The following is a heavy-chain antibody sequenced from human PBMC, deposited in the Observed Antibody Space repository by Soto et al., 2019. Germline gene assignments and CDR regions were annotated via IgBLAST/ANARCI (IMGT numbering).Heavy chain of an antibody. CDR2: INHSGST. J-gene: IGHJ5*02. V-gene: IGHV4-34*01. Sequence: SETLSLTCTVSGVSISSDYWSWIRQPPGKGLEWIGEINHSGSTNYNPSLKSRVTISVDRSKNQFSLKLSSVTAADTVVYYCARVPGPWGQGTLVTVSS. CDR1: GVSISSDY. CDR3: ARVPGP.